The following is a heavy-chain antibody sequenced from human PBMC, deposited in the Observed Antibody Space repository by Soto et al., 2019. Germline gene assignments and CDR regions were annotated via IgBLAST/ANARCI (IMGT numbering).Heavy chain of an antibody. J-gene: IGHJ6*02. CDR1: GFTFSSYE. CDR3: ARASTYYDYVWGSYRDHPLTVYYYYGMDV. CDR2: ISSSGSTI. D-gene: IGHD3-16*02. Sequence: GGSLRLSCAASGFTFSSYEMNWVRQAPGKGLEWVSYISSSGSTIYYADSVKGRFTISRDNAKNSLYLQMNSLRAEDTAVYYCARASTYYDYVWGSYRDHPLTVYYYYGMDVWGQGTTVTVLL. V-gene: IGHV3-48*03.